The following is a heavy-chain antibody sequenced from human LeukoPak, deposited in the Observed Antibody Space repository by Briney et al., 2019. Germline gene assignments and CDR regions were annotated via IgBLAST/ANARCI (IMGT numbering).Heavy chain of an antibody. V-gene: IGHV3-30*18. CDR2: VSYNGNKK. J-gene: IGHJ3*02. CDR1: GFTFRSFG. Sequence: GGSLRLSCAASGFTFRSFGMHWVRQAPGKGLEWVAVVSYNGNKKYYADSVKGRFTISRDNSKNTLYLQMDSLRAEDTAVYYCAKELLSSPTAEDAFDIWGQGTMVTVSS. D-gene: IGHD1-14*01. CDR3: AKELLSSPTAEDAFDI.